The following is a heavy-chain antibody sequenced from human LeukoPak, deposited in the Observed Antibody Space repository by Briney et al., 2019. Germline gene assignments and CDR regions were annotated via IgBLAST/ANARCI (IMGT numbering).Heavy chain of an antibody. CDR2: IYHSGST. CDR1: GCPLSSNNL. CDR3: ARIDAFDI. Sequence: SGTLSLTCAVSGCPLSSNNLWWWVRPPPREGLEWIREIYHSGSTNSNPALKSRVTISVDKSKNQFSLKLSSVTAADTAVYYCARIDAFDIWGQGTMVTVSS. V-gene: IGHV4-4*02. J-gene: IGHJ3*02.